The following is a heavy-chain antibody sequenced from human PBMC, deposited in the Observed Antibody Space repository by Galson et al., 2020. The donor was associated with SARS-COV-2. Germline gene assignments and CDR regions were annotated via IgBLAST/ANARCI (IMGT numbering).Heavy chain of an antibody. Sequence: SQTLSLTCTVSGGSISSGGYYWSWIRQHPGKGLEWIGYIYYSGSTYYNPSLKSRVTISVDTSKNQFSLKLSSVTAADTAVYYCARGDYDILTGYSGPIDYWGQGTLVTVSS. D-gene: IGHD3-9*01. CDR3: ARGDYDILTGYSGPIDY. CDR1: GGSISSGGYY. CDR2: IYYSGST. V-gene: IGHV4-31*03. J-gene: IGHJ4*02.